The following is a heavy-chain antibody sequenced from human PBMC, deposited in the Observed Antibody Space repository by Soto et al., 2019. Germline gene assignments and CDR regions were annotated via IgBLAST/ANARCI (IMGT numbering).Heavy chain of an antibody. CDR1: GFTFSSYA. CDR2: ISGSGGST. V-gene: IGHV3-23*01. CDR3: AKVSGSGSYYGPFDY. D-gene: IGHD3-10*01. J-gene: IGHJ4*02. Sequence: VGSLRLSCAASGFTFSSYAMSWVRQAPGKGLEWVSAISGSGGSTYYADSVKGRFTIPRDNSKNTLYLQMNSLRAEDTAVYYCAKVSGSGSYYGPFDYWGQGTLVTVSS.